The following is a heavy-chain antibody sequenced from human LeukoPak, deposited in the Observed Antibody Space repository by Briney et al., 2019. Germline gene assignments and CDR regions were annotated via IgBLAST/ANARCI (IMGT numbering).Heavy chain of an antibody. CDR3: ARGSLGYCSSTSCSPYGSGRGAPAPNAFDI. CDR2: IIPIFGTA. D-gene: IGHD2-2*01. CDR1: GGTFSSYA. J-gene: IGHJ3*02. V-gene: IGHV1-69*05. Sequence: VASVKVSCKASGGTFSSYAISWVRQAPGQGLEWMGGIIPIFGTANYAQKFQGRVTITTDESTSTAYMELSSLRSEDTAVYYCARGSLGYCSSTSCSPYGSGRGAPAPNAFDIWGQGTMVTVSS.